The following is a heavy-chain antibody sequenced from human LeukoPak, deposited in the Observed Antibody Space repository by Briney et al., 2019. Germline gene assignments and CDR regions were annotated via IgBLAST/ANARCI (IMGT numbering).Heavy chain of an antibody. J-gene: IGHJ4*02. CDR2: INHSGST. V-gene: IGHV4-34*01. CDR3: ARGGLWGGDY. Sequence: SETLSLTCAVYGGSFSGYYWSWIRQPPGKGLEWIGEINHSGSTNYNPSLKSRVTISVDTSKNQFSLKLSSVTAADTAVYYCARGGLWGGDYWGQGTLVTVSS. D-gene: IGHD3-16*01. CDR1: GGSFSGYY.